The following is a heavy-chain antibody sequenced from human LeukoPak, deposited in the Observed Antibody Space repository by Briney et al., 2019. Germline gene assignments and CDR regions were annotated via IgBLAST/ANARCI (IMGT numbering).Heavy chain of an antibody. Sequence: SETLSLTCTVSGGSISSYYWSWIRQPPGKGLEWIGYIYYSGSTNYNPSLKSRVTISVDTSKNQFSLKLSSVTAADTAVYYCASLIITETPADAFDIWGQGTMVTVSS. CDR2: IYYSGST. D-gene: IGHD1-20*01. CDR3: ASLIITETPADAFDI. CDR1: GGSISSYY. V-gene: IGHV4-59*01. J-gene: IGHJ3*02.